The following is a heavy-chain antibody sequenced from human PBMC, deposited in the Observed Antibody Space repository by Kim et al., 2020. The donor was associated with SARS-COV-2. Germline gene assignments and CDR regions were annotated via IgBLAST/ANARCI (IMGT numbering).Heavy chain of an antibody. Sequence: GGSLRLSCAASGFSFSSYGMHWVRQAPGKGLEWVAYIYYDGSDNFYADFVKGRFITSRDNYNNTLSQQTNSLRAEETAVFYCARGLVDPKDSWYFDGWGR. CDR2: IYYDGSDN. J-gene: IGHJ2*01. CDR1: GFSFSSYG. D-gene: IGHD2-2*01. CDR3: ARGLVDPKDSWYFDG. V-gene: IGHV3-33*01.